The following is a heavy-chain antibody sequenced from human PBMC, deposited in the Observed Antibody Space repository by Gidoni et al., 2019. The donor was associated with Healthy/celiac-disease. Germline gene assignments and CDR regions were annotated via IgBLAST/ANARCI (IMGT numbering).Heavy chain of an antibody. J-gene: IGHJ5*02. V-gene: IGHV1-46*01. CDR1: GYNFTSYY. CDR2: IKPSGGST. CDR3: ARDTALRGVIIPNNWFDP. Sequence: QVQLVQSGDEVKKPGAAVKVSCKASGYNFTSYYMHWVRQAPGQGLEWMGIIKPSGGSTSYAQKFQGRVTMTRDTSTSTVYMELSSLRSEDTAVYYCARDTALRGVIIPNNWFDPWGQGTLVTVSS. D-gene: IGHD3-10*01.